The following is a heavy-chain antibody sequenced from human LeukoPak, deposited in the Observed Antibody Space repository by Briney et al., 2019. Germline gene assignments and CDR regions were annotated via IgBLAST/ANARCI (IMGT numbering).Heavy chain of an antibody. D-gene: IGHD4-17*01. CDR2: IYYSGST. CDR1: GGSISSGGYY. CDR3: ARGGGADYGDYETDY. V-gene: IGHV4-31*03. J-gene: IGHJ4*02. Sequence: PSETLSLTCTVSGGSISSGGYYWGWIRQHPGKGLEWIGYIYYSGSTYYNPSLKSRVTISVDTSKNQFSLKLSSVTAADTAVYYCARGGGADYGDYETDYWGQGTLVTVSS.